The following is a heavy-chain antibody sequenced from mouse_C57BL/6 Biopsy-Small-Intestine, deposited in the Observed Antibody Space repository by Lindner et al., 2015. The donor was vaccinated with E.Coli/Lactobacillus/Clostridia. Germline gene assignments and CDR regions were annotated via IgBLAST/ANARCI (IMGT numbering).Heavy chain of an antibody. CDR1: GLTFSDYG. Sequence: VQLQESWGGLVKPGGSLKLSCVASGLTFSDYGMHWVRQAPEKGLEWVAYISSGSSTIYYADTVKGRFTISRDNAKNTLFLQMTSLRSEDTAMYYCATGFDYWGQGTTLTVSS. CDR3: ATGFDY. V-gene: IGHV5-17*01. J-gene: IGHJ2*01. D-gene: IGHD4-1*01. CDR2: ISSGSSTI.